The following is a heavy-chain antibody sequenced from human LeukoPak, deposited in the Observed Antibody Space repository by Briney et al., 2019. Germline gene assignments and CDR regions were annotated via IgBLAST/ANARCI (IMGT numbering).Heavy chain of an antibody. Sequence: SETLSLTCTVSGGSISSSSYYWGWIRQPPGKGLEWIGSIDYSGSTYYNPSLKSRVTMSVDTSKNQSSLKLSSVTAANTAVYYCARNGLLWFGELLWGQGTLVTVSS. CDR1: GGSISSSSYY. D-gene: IGHD3-10*01. J-gene: IGHJ4*02. CDR3: ARNGLLWFGELL. CDR2: IDYSGST. V-gene: IGHV4-39*01.